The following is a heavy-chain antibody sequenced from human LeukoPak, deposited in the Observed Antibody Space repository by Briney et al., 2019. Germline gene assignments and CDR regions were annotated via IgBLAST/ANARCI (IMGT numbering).Heavy chain of an antibody. D-gene: IGHD3-22*01. Sequence: TLSLTCTVSGGSISSGSYYWSWIRQPPGKALEWLALIYWNDDKRYSPSLKSRLTITKDTSKNQVVLTMTNMDPVDTATYYCAHATYYYDSSGYYPDEFDYWGQGTLVTVSS. CDR1: GGSISSGSYY. V-gene: IGHV2-5*01. CDR3: AHATYYYDSSGYYPDEFDY. CDR2: IYWNDDK. J-gene: IGHJ4*02.